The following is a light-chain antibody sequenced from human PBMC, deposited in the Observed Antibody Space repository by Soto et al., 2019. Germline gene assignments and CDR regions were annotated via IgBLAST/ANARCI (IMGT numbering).Light chain of an antibody. J-gene: IGKJ1*01. CDR3: QQDCNLPPT. V-gene: IGKV3D-7*01. Sequence: PGERGTLSCRASQGVSISYLTWYQQKPGQAPSLLIYGASTRATSIPARFSGSGSGTDFTLTISSLLPEDFAVYYCQQDCNLPPTFGQGSKVEVK. CDR1: QGVSISY. CDR2: GAS.